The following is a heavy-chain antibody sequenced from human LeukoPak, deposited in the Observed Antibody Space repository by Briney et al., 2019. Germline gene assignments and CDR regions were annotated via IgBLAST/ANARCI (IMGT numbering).Heavy chain of an antibody. D-gene: IGHD3-22*01. CDR3: AASYFYDGIRYFDY. J-gene: IGHJ4*02. Sequence: KPSETLSLTCSVSGGSITSYYWSWIRQPPGKGLEWIGYIYYTGSTKSNPPLKSRVTISLDMSERQFSLKLSSVTAADTAIYYCAASYFYDGIRYFDYWGLGTLVTVSS. CDR1: GGSITSYY. CDR2: IYYTGST. V-gene: IGHV4-59*08.